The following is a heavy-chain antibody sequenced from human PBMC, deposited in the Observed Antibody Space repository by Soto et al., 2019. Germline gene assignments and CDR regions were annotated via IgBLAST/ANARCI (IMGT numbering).Heavy chain of an antibody. Sequence: QVQLQESGPGLVKPSETLSLTCTVSGGSISSYYWSWIRQPPGKGLEWIGYIYYSGSTNYNPALKSRVTISVDTSKNQCALKLSSVTAADTAVYYCARAWGEAFDYWGQGTRVTVSS. CDR3: ARAWGEAFDY. J-gene: IGHJ4*02. CDR1: GGSISSYY. D-gene: IGHD3-16*01. CDR2: IYYSGST. V-gene: IGHV4-59*01.